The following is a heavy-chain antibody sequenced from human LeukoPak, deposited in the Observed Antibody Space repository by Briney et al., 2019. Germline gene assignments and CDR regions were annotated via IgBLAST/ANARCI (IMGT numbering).Heavy chain of an antibody. V-gene: IGHV1-2*06. J-gene: IGHJ4*01. Sequence: GASVKVSCKASGYTFTCYYMHWVRQAPGQGVEWMGRINPNSGGTNYAQKFQGRVTMTRDTSTSTAYMELSRLRSDDTAVYYCARDPYYYDSSGYYELDYWGHGTLVTVSS. CDR2: INPNSGGT. CDR1: GYTFTCYY. CDR3: ARDPYYYDSSGYYELDY. D-gene: IGHD3-22*01.